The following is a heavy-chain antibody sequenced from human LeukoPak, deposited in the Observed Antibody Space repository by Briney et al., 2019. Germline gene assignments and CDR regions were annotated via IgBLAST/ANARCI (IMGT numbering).Heavy chain of an antibody. V-gene: IGHV3-7*01. CDR2: IKEDGAEK. Sequence: GGSLRLSCAASAFTFSSHWMSWVRQAPGKGLEWVANIKEDGAEKYYVDSVKGRFTISRDNANHSLYLQMDSLIAEDTAVYYCARDPHDNWNDLDYWGQGTLVTVSS. CDR3: ARDPHDNWNDLDY. CDR1: AFTFSSHW. D-gene: IGHD1-1*01. J-gene: IGHJ4*02.